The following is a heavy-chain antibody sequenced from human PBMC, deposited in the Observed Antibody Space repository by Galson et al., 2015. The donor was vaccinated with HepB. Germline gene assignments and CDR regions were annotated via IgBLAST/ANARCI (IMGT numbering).Heavy chain of an antibody. CDR2: ISSSGRTI. CDR3: ARVSYFDY. V-gene: IGHV3-11*01. Sequence: SLRLSCAASGFTFSDSYMNWIRQAPGKGLEWVSRISSSGRTIYYADSVKGRFTISRDNAKNSLYLQMNSLRADDTAVYYCARVSYFDYWGQGTLVTVSS. CDR1: GFTFSDSY. J-gene: IGHJ4*02.